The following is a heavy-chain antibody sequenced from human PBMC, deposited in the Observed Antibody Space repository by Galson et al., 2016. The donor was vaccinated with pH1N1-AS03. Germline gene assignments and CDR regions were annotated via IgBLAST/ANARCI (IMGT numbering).Heavy chain of an antibody. CDR1: GYSISSGFH. CDR3: ARFSGSYQFDS. D-gene: IGHD1-26*01. CDR2: ISHSGNT. V-gene: IGHV4-38-2*01. J-gene: IGHJ4*02. Sequence: ETLSLPCAVSGYSISSGFHWAWVRQPPSKGLEWIGTISHSGNTYYNPSLKSRVTMSVDTSKNQFSLKLSSVTAADAAVYYCARFSGSYQFDSWGQGTRVTVSS.